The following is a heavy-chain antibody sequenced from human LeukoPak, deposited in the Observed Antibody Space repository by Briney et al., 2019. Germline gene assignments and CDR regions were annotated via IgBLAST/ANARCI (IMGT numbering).Heavy chain of an antibody. D-gene: IGHD5-24*01. CDR1: GFTFGDYA. J-gene: IGHJ4*02. V-gene: IGHV3-49*04. CDR2: IRSKAYGATT. Sequence: GGSLRLSCTASGFTFGDYAMSWVRQAPGEGLEGVGFIRSKAYGATTEYAASVKGRFTISRDDSKSIAYLQMNTLKTEDTAMYYCTRDDGYYMGYWGQGNLVTVSS. CDR3: TRDDGYYMGY.